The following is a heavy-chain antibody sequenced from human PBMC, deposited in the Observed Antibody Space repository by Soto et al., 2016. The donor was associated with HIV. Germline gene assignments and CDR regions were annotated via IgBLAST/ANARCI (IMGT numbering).Heavy chain of an antibody. V-gene: IGHV3-74*01. CDR2: INSDGSAT. Sequence: EVQLVESGGGLVQPGGSLRLSCAASGFTFSNSWMHWVRQAPGKGPVWLSRINSDGSATAYADSVQGRFTISRDNTKNTLDLQMSSLRADDTGVYYCARDLSDWGQGTLVTVSS. D-gene: IGHD3-3*02. J-gene: IGHJ4*02. CDR1: GFTFSNSW. CDR3: ARDLSD.